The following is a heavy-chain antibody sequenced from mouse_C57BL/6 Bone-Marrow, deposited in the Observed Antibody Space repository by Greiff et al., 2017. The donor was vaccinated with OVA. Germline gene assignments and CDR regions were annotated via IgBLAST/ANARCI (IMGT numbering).Heavy chain of an antibody. CDR2: IDPETGGT. CDR1: GYTFTDYE. Sequence: QVQLQQSGAELVRPGASVTLSCKASGYTFTDYEMPWVKQTPVHGLEWIGAIDPETGGTAYNQKFKGKAILTADKSSSTAYMELRSLTSEDYAVYYCTYDGYSFFDYWGQGTTLTVSS. D-gene: IGHD2-3*01. J-gene: IGHJ2*01. V-gene: IGHV1-15*01. CDR3: TYDGYSFFDY.